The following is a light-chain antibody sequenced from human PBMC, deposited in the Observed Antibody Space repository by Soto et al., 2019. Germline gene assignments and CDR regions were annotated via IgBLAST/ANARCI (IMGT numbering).Light chain of an antibody. CDR3: QQASRFPPT. J-gene: IGKJ5*01. CDR2: PAS. V-gene: IGKV1-12*01. CDR1: QGINSW. Sequence: DIQMTQSPSSVSASVGDRVTITYRASQGINSWLAWYQQKPGKAPKVLIYPASSLQSGVPSRFSGSGSGTDFNLTISSLQPEDFASYYCQQASRFPPTFGQGTRLEIK.